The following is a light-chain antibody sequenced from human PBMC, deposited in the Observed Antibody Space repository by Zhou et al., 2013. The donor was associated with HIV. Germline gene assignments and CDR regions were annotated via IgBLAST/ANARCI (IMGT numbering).Light chain of an antibody. CDR2: AAS. V-gene: IGKV1-39*01. Sequence: DIQMTQSPSSLSAFVGDRVTITCRASQALTSYLNWYQVKPGKAPKLLIYAASHLQSEVPLRFSGSGSGTDFTLTITSLQPEDLATYYCQQSYSTSRGTWTFGQGTKVEIK. CDR1: QALTSY. CDR3: QQSYSTSRGTWT. J-gene: IGKJ1*01.